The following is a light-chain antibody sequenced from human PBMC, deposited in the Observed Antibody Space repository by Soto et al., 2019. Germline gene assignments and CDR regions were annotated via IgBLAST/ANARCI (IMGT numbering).Light chain of an antibody. V-gene: IGKV1-27*01. CDR1: QSISDN. CDR2: AAS. Sequence: DIQMTQSPSSLSASVEDIVTITCRASQSISDNLSWYRQKPGKVPELLIYAASLLESGVPSRFSGSRSGTDFTLTISSLQPEDVATYYCQKYNSAPFTFGPGTKVHI. CDR3: QKYNSAPFT. J-gene: IGKJ3*01.